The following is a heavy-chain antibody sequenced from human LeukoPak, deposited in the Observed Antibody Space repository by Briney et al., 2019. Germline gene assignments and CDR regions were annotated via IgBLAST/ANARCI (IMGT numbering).Heavy chain of an antibody. D-gene: IGHD3-3*01. V-gene: IGHV3-33*01. CDR2: IWYDGSNK. CDR3: ARALNDFWSGYYSYGMDV. J-gene: IGHJ6*02. CDR1: GFIFSTYG. Sequence: GGSLRLSCAASGFIFSTYGMHWVRQAPGKGLEWVGVIWYDGSNKYYADSVKGRFTISRDNSKNTLYLQMNSLRAEDTAVYYCARALNDFWSGYYSYGMDVWGQGTTVTVSS.